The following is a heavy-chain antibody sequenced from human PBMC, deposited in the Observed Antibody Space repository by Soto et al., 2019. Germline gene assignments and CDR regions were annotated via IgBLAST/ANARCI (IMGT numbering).Heavy chain of an antibody. CDR2: ISDAGGST. V-gene: IGHV3-23*01. J-gene: IGHJ4*02. Sequence: GGSLTLSCASSGFSFSSYAVNWVRTAPGKGLEWVSAISDAGGSTYYADSVKDRFTVSRDSSKNTLYLQITSLRAEDTAVYYCAKGEAAAGSGGYFDYWGQGTLVTVS. CDR1: GFSFSSYA. D-gene: IGHD6-13*01. CDR3: AKGEAAAGSGGYFDY.